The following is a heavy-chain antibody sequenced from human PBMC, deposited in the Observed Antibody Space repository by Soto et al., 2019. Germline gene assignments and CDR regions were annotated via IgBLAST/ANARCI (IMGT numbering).Heavy chain of an antibody. CDR2: ISYDGNNK. J-gene: IGHJ4*02. CDR3: ARKSVTSALTFDS. CDR1: GFIFSGFA. V-gene: IGHV3-30-3*01. Sequence: GGSLRLSCAASGFIFSGFAMHWVRQAPGKGLEWVAVISYDGNNKYYADSAKGRFTISRDNSRNTLFLEMSSLRDEDTAVYYCARKSVTSALTFDSWGQGTLVTVSS. D-gene: IGHD4-17*01.